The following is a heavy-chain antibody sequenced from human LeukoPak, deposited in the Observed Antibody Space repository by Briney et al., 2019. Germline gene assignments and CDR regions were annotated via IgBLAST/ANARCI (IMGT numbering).Heavy chain of an antibody. CDR3: ARDDSSGLRSYYFEY. Sequence: GGSLRLSCAASGFTFSSYAVHWVRQAPGKGLEYVSGISSNGGSTYYANSVKGRFTTSRDNSKNTLYLQMGSLRAEDMAVYYCARDDSSGLRSYYFEYWGQGTLVTVSS. J-gene: IGHJ4*02. D-gene: IGHD3-22*01. V-gene: IGHV3-64*01. CDR1: GFTFSSYA. CDR2: ISSNGGST.